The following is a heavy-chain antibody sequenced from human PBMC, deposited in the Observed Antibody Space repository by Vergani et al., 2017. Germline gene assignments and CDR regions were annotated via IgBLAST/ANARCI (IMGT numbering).Heavy chain of an antibody. CDR1: GASINNDFYY. V-gene: IGHV4-61*02. CDR3: ARENKQLRPRAFYL. D-gene: IGHD1-1*01. Sequence: QLQLQESDPELLQPSQTLSLTCTVSGASINNDFYYWHWIRQPAGKGLEWSGRIYVRGIPEYNSSLQSRVSMSVDTSKYQFSLTLPSVTAADTDVYYCARENKQLRPRAFYLWGQGTMVTVSS. J-gene: IGHJ3*01. CDR2: IYVRGIP.